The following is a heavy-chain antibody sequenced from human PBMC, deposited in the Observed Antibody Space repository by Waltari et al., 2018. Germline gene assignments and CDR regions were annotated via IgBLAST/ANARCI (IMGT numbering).Heavy chain of an antibody. Sequence: QLQVQESGPGLVKPSETLSLTCPVPGGASTTTKYYWGWIRQPAGKGLEWIGSIYYNGNTYYNPSLTRRVTISAETPKNQFSLNLNSVTAADAAVYYCASLLTGDWGQGVLVTVSS. CDR2: IYYNGNT. J-gene: IGHJ4*02. CDR1: GGASTTTKYY. D-gene: IGHD3-9*01. CDR3: ASLLTGD. V-gene: IGHV4-39*01.